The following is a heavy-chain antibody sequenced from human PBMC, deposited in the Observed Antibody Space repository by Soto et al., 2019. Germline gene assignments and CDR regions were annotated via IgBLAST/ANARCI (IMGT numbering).Heavy chain of an antibody. CDR3: ARLADYYDSSGYRDY. J-gene: IGHJ4*02. Sequence: PSETLSLTCTVSGGSISSSSYYWGWIRQPPGKGLEWIGSIYYSGSTYYNPSLKSRVTISVDTSKNQFSLKLSSVTAADTAVYYCARLADYYDSSGYRDYWGQGTLVTVSS. CDR1: GGSISSSSYY. D-gene: IGHD3-22*01. CDR2: IYYSGST. V-gene: IGHV4-39*01.